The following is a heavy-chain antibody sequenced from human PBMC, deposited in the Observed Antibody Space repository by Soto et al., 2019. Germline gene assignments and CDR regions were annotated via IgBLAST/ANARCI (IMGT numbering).Heavy chain of an antibody. J-gene: IGHJ5*01. CDR3: ARVRQGCSAKTCYFDP. V-gene: IGHV4-4*02. CDR2: VHISGHS. CDR1: GGSVRAPDW. Sequence: PSETLSLTCTLSGGSVRAPDWWNWVRQSPDKGLEWIAEVHISGHSNYNPSLRSRVSVSIDSSKNQFYLNLNSVTAADTAIYYCARVRQGCSAKTCYFDPWGQGTPVTVYS. D-gene: IGHD2-15*01.